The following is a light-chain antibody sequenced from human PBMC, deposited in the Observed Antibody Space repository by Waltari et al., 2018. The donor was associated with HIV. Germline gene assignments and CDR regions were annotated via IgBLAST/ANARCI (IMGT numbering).Light chain of an antibody. V-gene: IGKV3-15*01. CDR3: QQYYSTPYT. Sequence: EIVMTQSPVTLSVSPGERATLSCRASQSVYSNLAWYQQKPGQAPKVLIYWASTRESGVPDRFSGSGSGTDFTLTISSLQAEDVAVYYCQQYYSTPYTFGQGTKLEIK. CDR1: QSVYSN. CDR2: WAS. J-gene: IGKJ2*01.